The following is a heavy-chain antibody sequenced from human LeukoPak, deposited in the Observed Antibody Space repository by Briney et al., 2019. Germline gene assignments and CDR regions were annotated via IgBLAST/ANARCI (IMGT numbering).Heavy chain of an antibody. CDR3: ARDWGAYYYDSSGYYLVY. CDR1: GFTFSSYG. V-gene: IGHV3-33*01. J-gene: IGHJ4*02. CDR2: IWYDGSNK. Sequence: PGRSLRLSCAASGFTFSSYGMHWVRQAPGKGLEWVAVIWYDGSNKYYADSVKGRFTISRDNSKNTLYLQMNSLRAEDTAVYYCARDWGAYYYDSSGYYLVYWGQGTLVTVSS. D-gene: IGHD3-22*01.